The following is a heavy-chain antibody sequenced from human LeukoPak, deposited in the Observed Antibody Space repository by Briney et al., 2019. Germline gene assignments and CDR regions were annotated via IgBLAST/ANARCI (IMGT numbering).Heavy chain of an antibody. Sequence: SETLSLTCTVSGGSIDSHYWSWNRQSAGKGLEWIGRFFTGGSTYYNPSLKSRVTMSVDTSKNQFSLKLSSVTAADTAVYYCARAGDSSSSNWFDPWGQGTLVTVSS. J-gene: IGHJ5*02. V-gene: IGHV4-4*07. D-gene: IGHD6-6*01. CDR3: ARAGDSSSSNWFDP. CDR1: GGSIDSHY. CDR2: FFTGGST.